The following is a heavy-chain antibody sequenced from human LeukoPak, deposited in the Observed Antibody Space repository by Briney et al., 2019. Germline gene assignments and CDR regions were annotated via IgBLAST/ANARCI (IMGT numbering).Heavy chain of an antibody. CDR2: IYYSGST. J-gene: IGHJ4*02. CDR3: ARAPGIAAAGNKYFDY. D-gene: IGHD6-13*01. V-gene: IGHV4-31*02. Sequence: IYYSGSTYYNPSLKSRVTISVDTSKNQLSLKLSSVTAADTAVYYCARAPGIAAAGNKYFDYWGQGTLVTVSS.